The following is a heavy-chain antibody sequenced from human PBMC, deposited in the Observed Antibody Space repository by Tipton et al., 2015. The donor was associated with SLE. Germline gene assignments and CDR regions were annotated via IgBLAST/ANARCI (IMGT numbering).Heavy chain of an antibody. V-gene: IGHV3-33*08. CDR2: IWHDGSKK. CDR3: ARGPHYCDSDCYFGGFDN. D-gene: IGHD2-21*02. CDR1: GFTFSSYW. J-gene: IGHJ4*02. Sequence: LRLSCAASGFTFSSYWMNWVRQAPGKGLEWVALIWHDGSKKYYADSVKGRFSISRDNSKNTLYVQMTSLTADDTAVYYCARGPHYCDSDCYFGGFDNWGRGTLVTVSS.